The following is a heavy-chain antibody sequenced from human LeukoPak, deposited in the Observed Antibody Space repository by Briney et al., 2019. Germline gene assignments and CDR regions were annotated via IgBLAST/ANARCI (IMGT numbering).Heavy chain of an antibody. D-gene: IGHD2-15*01. CDR2: TYSGGST. CDR3: ARAQDYCSGSTCYGYFQY. Sequence: GGSLRLSCAASGFTVSSNYMSWVRQAPGEGREGGSGTYSGGSTYYADSVKGRFTISSDNSKNTLYLQMNSLKAEDTAIYYCARAQDYCSGSTCYGYFQYWGQGTLVTVSS. J-gene: IGHJ1*01. V-gene: IGHV3-53*01. CDR1: GFTVSSNY.